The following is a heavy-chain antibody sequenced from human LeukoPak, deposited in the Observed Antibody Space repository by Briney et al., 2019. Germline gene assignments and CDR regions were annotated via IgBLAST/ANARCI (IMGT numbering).Heavy chain of an antibody. CDR2: THHSGST. D-gene: IGHD7-27*01. V-gene: IGHV4-31*03. CDR3: ARGIETGVDRFDY. CDR1: GGSISSGGYY. Sequence: SETLSLTCTVSGGSISSGGYYWSWIRQHPGKGLEWIGYTHHSGSTYYNPSLKSRVRISVDTSRNQFSLKLNSLTAADTAVYYCARGIETGVDRFDYWGQGTLVTVS. J-gene: IGHJ4*02.